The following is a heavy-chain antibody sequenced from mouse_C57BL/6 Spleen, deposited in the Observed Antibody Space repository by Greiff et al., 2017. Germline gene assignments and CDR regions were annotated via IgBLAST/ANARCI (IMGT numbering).Heavy chain of an antibody. CDR3: ARSTMVTTDYFDY. CDR1: GYTFTSYW. D-gene: IGHD2-2*01. Sequence: QVQLKQPGAELVKPGASVKMSCKASGYTFTSYWITWVKQRPGQGLEWIGDIYPGSGSTNYNEKFKSKATLTVDTSSSTAYMQLSSLTSEDSAVYYCARSTMVTTDYFDYWGQGTTLTVSS. CDR2: IYPGSGST. V-gene: IGHV1-55*01. J-gene: IGHJ2*01.